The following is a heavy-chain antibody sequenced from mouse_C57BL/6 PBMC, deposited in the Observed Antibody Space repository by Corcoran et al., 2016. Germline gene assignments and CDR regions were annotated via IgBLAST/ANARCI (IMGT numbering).Heavy chain of an antibody. CDR3: ARGLGRFDY. D-gene: IGHD4-1*01. CDR1: GYSITSGYY. CDR2: ISYDGSN. V-gene: IGHV3-6*01. J-gene: IGHJ2*01. Sequence: DVQLQESGPGLVKPSQSLSLTCSVTGYSITSGYYWNWIRQFPGNKLEWMGYISYDGSNNYNPSLKNRISITRDTSKNQFFLKLNSVTTEDTATYYCARGLGRFDYWGQGTTLTVSS.